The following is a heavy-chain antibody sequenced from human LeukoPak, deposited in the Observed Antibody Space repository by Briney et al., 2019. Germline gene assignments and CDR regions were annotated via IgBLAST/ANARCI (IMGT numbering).Heavy chain of an antibody. CDR3: ARDPSGSWQWFDY. V-gene: IGHV1-46*01. CDR2: INPVGGSA. D-gene: IGHD1-26*01. Sequence: GASVKVSCKTSGYTFTTYYMHWVRQASGQGLEWMGVINPVGGSASYAPNFQGRVTMTRDSSTNTVYMELSSLRPDDTALYYCARDPSGSWQWFDYWGQGTLVTVSS. CDR1: GYTFTTYY. J-gene: IGHJ4*02.